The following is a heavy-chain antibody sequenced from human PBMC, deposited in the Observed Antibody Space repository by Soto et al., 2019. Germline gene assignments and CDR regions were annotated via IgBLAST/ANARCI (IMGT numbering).Heavy chain of an antibody. V-gene: IGHV3-30-3*01. J-gene: IGHJ4*02. CDR3: ARDISVAGTTGEDY. CDR2: ISYDGSNK. CDR1: GFTFSSYA. Sequence: QVQLVESGGGVVQPGRSLRLSCAASGFTFSSYAMHWVRQAPGKGLEWVAVISYDGSNKYYADSVKGRFTISRDNSKNTLYLQMNSLRAEDTAVYYCARDISVAGTTGEDYWGQGTLVTVSS. D-gene: IGHD6-19*01.